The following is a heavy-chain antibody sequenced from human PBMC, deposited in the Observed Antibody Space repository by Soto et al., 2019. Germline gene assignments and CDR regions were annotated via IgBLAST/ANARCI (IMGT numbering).Heavy chain of an antibody. D-gene: IGHD2-2*01. CDR3: ATYIVVVPAAMPTGYDY. V-gene: IGHV3-48*01. Sequence: GGSLRLSCAASGFTFSSYSMNWVRQAPGKGLEWVSYISSSSSTIYYADSVKGRFTISRDNAKNSLYLQMNSLRAEDTAVYYCATYIVVVPAAMPTGYDYWGQGTLVTVSS. J-gene: IGHJ4*02. CDR1: GFTFSSYS. CDR2: ISSSSSTI.